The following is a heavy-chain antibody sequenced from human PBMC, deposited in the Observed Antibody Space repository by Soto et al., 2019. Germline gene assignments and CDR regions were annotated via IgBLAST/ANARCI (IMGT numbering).Heavy chain of an antibody. CDR1: GYTFSGSV. V-gene: IGHV1-3*01. Sequence: QVQLVQSGAEVKKPGASVKVSCKASGYTFSGSVMHWVRQAPGQGLEWMGWINADNGNTKYSQKFQGRVTMTWDTSESTAYMELSSLRSEDTAIYYCASEIDATTANSLDYWGQGTLVTVSS. CDR3: ASEIDATTANSLDY. CDR2: INADNGNT. D-gene: IGHD4-17*01. J-gene: IGHJ4*02.